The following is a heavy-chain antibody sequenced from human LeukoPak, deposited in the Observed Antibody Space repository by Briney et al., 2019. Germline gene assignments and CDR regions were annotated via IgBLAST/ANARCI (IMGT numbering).Heavy chain of an antibody. Sequence: GGSLRLSCAASGFTFSSYAMNWVRQAPGKGLEWVSVISPSGGTTDYTDSVKDRFTISRDNSKKMLYLQMNSLGAEDTAVYYCAKAELGVDTFFDYWGQGTLVTVSS. CDR2: ISPSGGTT. CDR3: AKAELGVDTFFDY. J-gene: IGHJ4*02. D-gene: IGHD3-3*01. V-gene: IGHV3-23*01. CDR1: GFTFSSYA.